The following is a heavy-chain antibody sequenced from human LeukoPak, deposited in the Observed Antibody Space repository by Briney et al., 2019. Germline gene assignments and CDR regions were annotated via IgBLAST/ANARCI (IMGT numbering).Heavy chain of an antibody. V-gene: IGHV1-2*02. CDR1: GYTFTGYY. D-gene: IGHD3-16*02. CDR2: INPSSGGT. Sequence: GASVKVSCKASGYTFTGYYMHWVRQAPGQGLEWMGWINPSSGGTNYAQKFQGRVTMTRDTSISTAYMELSRLRSDDTAVYYCARVSDYVWGSYRPIGWFDPWGQGTLVTVSS. CDR3: ARVSDYVWGSYRPIGWFDP. J-gene: IGHJ5*02.